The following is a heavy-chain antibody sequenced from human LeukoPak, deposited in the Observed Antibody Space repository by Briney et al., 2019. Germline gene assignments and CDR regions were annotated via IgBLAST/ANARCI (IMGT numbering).Heavy chain of an antibody. CDR2: INSDGTQT. CDR1: GFTFSAFW. D-gene: IGHD5-12*01. J-gene: IGHJ4*02. V-gene: IGHV3-74*01. Sequence: QPGRSLRLSCAASGFTFSAFWMHWVRQVPGKGLMWVSRINSDGTQTTYAGSVKGRFTISRDNVNNTLYLEMNSLTAEDAALYYCVRDHAITALRSPPGYWGRGTLVTVSS. CDR3: VRDHAITALRSPPGY.